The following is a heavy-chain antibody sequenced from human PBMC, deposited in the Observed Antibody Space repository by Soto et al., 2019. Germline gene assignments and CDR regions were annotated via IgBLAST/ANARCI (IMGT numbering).Heavy chain of an antibody. CDR1: GCSFSNHW. Sequence: PGESLKISCKGSGCSFSNHWIAWVRQMPGKGLEWMGIIYPGDSDTRYSPSFQGQVTISADKSISTAYLQWSTLKASDTAMYYCARLTYCTTTSCYTTRSYYYGMDVWGQGTTVTVSS. V-gene: IGHV5-51*01. J-gene: IGHJ6*02. D-gene: IGHD2-2*02. CDR3: ARLTYCTTTSCYTTRSYYYGMDV. CDR2: IYPGDSDT.